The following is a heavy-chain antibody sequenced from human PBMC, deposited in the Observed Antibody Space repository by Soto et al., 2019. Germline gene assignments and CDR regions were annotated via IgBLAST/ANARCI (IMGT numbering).Heavy chain of an antibody. CDR1: VFDGSTYS. V-gene: IGHV3-48*02. Sequence: GSLRLSCTASVFDGSTYSMNWVRQAPGKGLEWIAYVSMDSDTIHYADSVKGRFTISRDDAENSLYLQMNSLRDEDTATYSCARLYYDYVWGQGTTVTVSS. J-gene: IGHJ6*02. CDR2: VSMDSDTI. CDR3: ARLYYDYV. D-gene: IGHD3-3*01.